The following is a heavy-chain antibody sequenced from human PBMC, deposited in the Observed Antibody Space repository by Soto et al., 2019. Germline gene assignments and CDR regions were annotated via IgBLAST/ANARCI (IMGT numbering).Heavy chain of an antibody. CDR2: IYPGDSDT. CDR3: ARRSITMVRGDYYYGMDV. J-gene: IGHJ6*02. V-gene: IGHV5-51*01. CDR1: GYSFTSYW. D-gene: IGHD3-10*01. Sequence: GESLKISCKGSGYSFTSYWFGWVRQMPGKGLEWMGIIYPGDSDTNYSPSFQGHVTISADKSISTAYLQWSSLKASDTAMYYCARRSITMVRGDYYYGMDVWGQGTTVTVSS.